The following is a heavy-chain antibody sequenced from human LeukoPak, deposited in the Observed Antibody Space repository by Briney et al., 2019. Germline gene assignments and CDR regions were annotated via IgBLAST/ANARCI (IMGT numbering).Heavy chain of an antibody. CDR2: ISSTGSMI. Sequence: PGGSLRLSCAASGITFSDYYMSWIRQAPGKGLEWVSYISSTGSMINYADSVKGRFTISRDNAKNSLYLQMNSLRAEDTAVYYCAKVFQIGDRHYFDYWGQGTLVTVSS. CDR1: GITFSDYY. J-gene: IGHJ4*02. V-gene: IGHV3-11*04. D-gene: IGHD3-16*01. CDR3: AKVFQIGDRHYFDY.